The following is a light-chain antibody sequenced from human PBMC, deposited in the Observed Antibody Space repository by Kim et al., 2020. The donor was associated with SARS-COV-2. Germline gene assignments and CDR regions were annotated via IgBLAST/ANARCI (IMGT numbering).Light chain of an antibody. CDR3: QQRSNWPIT. CDR1: QDFRNY. J-gene: IGKJ5*01. V-gene: IGKV3-11*01. Sequence: FSPGARAILSSRASQDFRNYLSWYQQKPGQAPRLLIYDASPRATGIPARFSGSGSGTDYILTISSLEPEDFAVYYCQQRSNWPITFGQGTRLEIK. CDR2: DAS.